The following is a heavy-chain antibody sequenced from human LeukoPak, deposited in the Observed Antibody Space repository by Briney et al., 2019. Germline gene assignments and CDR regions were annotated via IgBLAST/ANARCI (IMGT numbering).Heavy chain of an antibody. D-gene: IGHD3-10*01. J-gene: IGHJ4*02. CDR1: GYTFTIYA. Sequence: ASVSVSCTASGYTFTIYAMNWVRQAPGQGLEWVGWINTNTGNPTYAQGFTGRFVFSLDASVSTAYLQISSLRAEDTAVYYCARGNLRLWFGELFAGGDYFDYWGQGTLVTVSP. CDR3: ARGNLRLWFGELFAGGDYFDY. V-gene: IGHV7-4-1*02. CDR2: INTNTGNP.